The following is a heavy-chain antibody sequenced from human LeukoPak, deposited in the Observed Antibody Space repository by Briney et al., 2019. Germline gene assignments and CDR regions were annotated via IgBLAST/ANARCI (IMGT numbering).Heavy chain of an antibody. CDR2: IIPIFGTA. D-gene: IGHD2-21*01. Sequence: GASVKVSCKASGGIFSSYAISWVRQAPGQGLEWMGGIIPIFGTANYAQKFQGRVTITTDESTSTAYMELSCLRSEDTAVYYCARGEEGPDYCGGDCYSFDYWGQGTLVTVSS. V-gene: IGHV1-69*05. CDR3: ARGEEGPDYCGGDCYSFDY. CDR1: GGIFSSYA. J-gene: IGHJ4*02.